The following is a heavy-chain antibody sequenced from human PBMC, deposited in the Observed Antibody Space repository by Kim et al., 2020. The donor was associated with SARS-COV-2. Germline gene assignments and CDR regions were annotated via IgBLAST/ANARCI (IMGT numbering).Heavy chain of an antibody. J-gene: IGHJ4*02. CDR2: ISPTGDST. CDR1: GFSVSTFN. Sequence: GGSLRLSCAASGFSVSTFNRNWVRQAPGKGLEGVSCISPTGDSTYYADSVKGRFTISRDNAKNSLYLQMNSLRDDDTAVYYCASDPNWADYWGQGTLVTVSS. V-gene: IGHV3-21*01. CDR3: ASDPNWADY. D-gene: IGHD3-16*01.